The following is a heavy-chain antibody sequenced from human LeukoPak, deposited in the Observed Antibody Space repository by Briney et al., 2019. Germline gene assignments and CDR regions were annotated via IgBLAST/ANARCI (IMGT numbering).Heavy chain of an antibody. CDR1: GFTFSTYA. CDR3: ARVYLERLTAGYFDH. D-gene: IGHD2-8*01. CDR2: ISDDGRHN. J-gene: IGHJ4*02. V-gene: IGHV3-30*04. Sequence: GSLRLSCAASGFTFSTYAMNWVRQAPGKGLEWVAVISDDGRHNYYADSVKGRFTISRDNSKSTLYLQMNSLRDDDSAAYFCARVYLERLTAGYFDHWGQGTQVTVSP.